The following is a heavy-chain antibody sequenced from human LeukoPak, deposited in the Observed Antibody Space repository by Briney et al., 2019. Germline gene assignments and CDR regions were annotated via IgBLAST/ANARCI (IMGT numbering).Heavy chain of an antibody. Sequence: GGSLRLSCAASGFTFDDYAMHWVRQAPGKGLEWVSGISWNSGSIGYADSVKGRFTISRDNAKNTLYLQMNSLRAEDTAVYYCAKDRRTYYFDYWGQGTLVTVSS. CDR1: GFTFDDYA. CDR2: ISWNSGSI. J-gene: IGHJ4*02. V-gene: IGHV3-9*01. CDR3: AKDRRTYYFDY.